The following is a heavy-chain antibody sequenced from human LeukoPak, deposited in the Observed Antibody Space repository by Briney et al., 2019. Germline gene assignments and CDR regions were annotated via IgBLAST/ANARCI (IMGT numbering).Heavy chain of an antibody. CDR2: INPSGGST. V-gene: IGHV1-46*01. D-gene: IGHD2-2*02. J-gene: IGHJ6*04. CDR3: ARSRYCSSTSCYNTRYGMDV. Sequence: ASVKVSCKASGYTFTSYYMHWVRQAPGQGLEWMGIINPSGGSTSYAQKFQGRVTMTRDTSTSTVYMELSSLRSEDMAVYYCARSRYCSSTSCYNTRYGMDVWGKGTTVTVSS. CDR1: GYTFTSYY.